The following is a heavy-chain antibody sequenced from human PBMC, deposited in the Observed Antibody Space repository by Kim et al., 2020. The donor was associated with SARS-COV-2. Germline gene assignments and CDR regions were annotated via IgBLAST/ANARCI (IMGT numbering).Heavy chain of an antibody. CDR1: GFSFSNYA. CDR3: AKRMAGKAYYHGMDV. CDR2: ITGNGDST. V-gene: IGHV3-23*01. Sequence: GGSLRLSCAASGFSFSNYAMSWVRQAPGKGLEWVSGITGNGDSTYYTYFVNGRFTISRDNSKNMLYLQMNSLRADATAVYYCAKRMAGKAYYHGMDVLG. D-gene: IGHD6-19*01. J-gene: IGHJ6*02.